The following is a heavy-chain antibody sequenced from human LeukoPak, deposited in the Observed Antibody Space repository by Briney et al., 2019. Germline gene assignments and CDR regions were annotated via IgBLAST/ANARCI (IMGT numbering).Heavy chain of an antibody. D-gene: IGHD2-15*01. CDR2: IYSGGNT. V-gene: IGHV3-53*01. Sequence: GGSLRLSCTVSGFTVSSNPWSWVRQAPGKGLEWVSFIYSGGNTHYSDSVTGRFTISRDNSKNTLYLQMNSLRAEDTAIYYCARRAGEYSHPYDYWGQGTLVTVSS. J-gene: IGHJ4*02. CDR3: ARRAGEYSHPYDY. CDR1: GFTVSSNP.